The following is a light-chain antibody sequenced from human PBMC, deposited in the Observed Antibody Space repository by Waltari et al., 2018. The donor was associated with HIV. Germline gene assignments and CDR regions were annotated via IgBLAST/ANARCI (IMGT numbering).Light chain of an antibody. CDR1: SSDLDDYKS. CDR3: RSYISSATPE. J-gene: IGLJ3*02. V-gene: IGLV2-14*03. Sequence: QSALTQPASVSGSPGPSISISCTGTSSDLDDYKSVSWYQHHPGEAPKLIIYDVTNRPSGVSNRFSGSKSGHTASLTISGLQAEDEADYFCRSYISSATPEFGGGTKLTVL. CDR2: DVT.